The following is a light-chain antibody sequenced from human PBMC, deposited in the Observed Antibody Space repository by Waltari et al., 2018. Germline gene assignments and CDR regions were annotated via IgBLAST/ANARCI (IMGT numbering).Light chain of an antibody. CDR2: YAS. CDR3: LQRYNWPPT. J-gene: IGKJ4*01. Sequence: EIVLTQSPATLSLSPGERATLSCRATQSVDANLAWYQQIAGQAPRLLIYYASNRATGVPARFSGSGSGADFTLTISSLEPEDFAVYYCLQRYNWPPTFGGGTKVEIE. CDR1: QSVDAN. V-gene: IGKV3-11*01.